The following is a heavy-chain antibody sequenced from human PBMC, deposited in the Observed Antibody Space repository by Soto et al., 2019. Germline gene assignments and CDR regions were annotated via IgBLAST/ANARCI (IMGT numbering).Heavy chain of an antibody. CDR1: GFTFSSYW. V-gene: IGHV3-7*03. J-gene: IGHJ6*02. D-gene: IGHD6-13*01. CDR3: ARDLGIGAAGRGYWYYYGMDV. Sequence: GGSLRLSCAASGFTFSSYWMSWVRQAPGKGLEWVANIKQDESEEYYVDSVKGRFTISRDNAKKSLYLQMNSLRAEDTAVYYCARDLGIGAAGRGYWYYYGMDVWGQGTTVTVSS. CDR2: IKQDESEE.